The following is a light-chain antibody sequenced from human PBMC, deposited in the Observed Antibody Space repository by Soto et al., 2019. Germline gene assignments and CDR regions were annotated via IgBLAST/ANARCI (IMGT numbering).Light chain of an antibody. J-gene: IGLJ2*01. Sequence: QLVLTQPPSASGTPGQRVTISCSGSSSNIGSNYVYWYQQLPGTAPKLLIYRNNQRPSGVPDRFSGSKSGTSASLAISGLRSEDEADYYCAAWDDSPVFGGGTKVTVL. CDR3: AAWDDSPV. V-gene: IGLV1-47*01. CDR1: SSNIGSNY. CDR2: RNN.